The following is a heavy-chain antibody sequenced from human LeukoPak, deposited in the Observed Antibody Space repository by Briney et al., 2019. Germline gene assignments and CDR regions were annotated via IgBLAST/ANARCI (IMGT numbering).Heavy chain of an antibody. Sequence: SETLSLTCTVSGYSISSGYYWGWIRQPPGKGLEWIGSIYHSGSTYYNPSLKSRVTISVDTSKNQFSLRLSSVTAADTAVYYCARGTTAARLSWFDPWGQGTLVTVAS. CDR3: ARGTTAARLSWFDP. CDR1: GYSISSGYY. CDR2: IYHSGST. D-gene: IGHD6-6*01. V-gene: IGHV4-38-2*02. J-gene: IGHJ5*02.